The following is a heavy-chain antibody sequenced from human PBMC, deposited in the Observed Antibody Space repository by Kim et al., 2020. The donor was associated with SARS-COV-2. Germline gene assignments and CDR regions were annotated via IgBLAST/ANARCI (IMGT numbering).Heavy chain of an antibody. CDR3: ATTGTGAADAFDI. CDR1: GYTFTGYY. CDR2: INPNSGGT. Sequence: ASVKVSCKASGYTFTGYYMHWVRQAPGQGLEWMGRINPNSGGTNYAQKIQGRVTMTRDTSISTAYMELSRLRSDDTAVYYCATTGTGAADAFDIWGQGTMVTVSS. D-gene: IGHD1-1*01. V-gene: IGHV1-2*06. J-gene: IGHJ3*02.